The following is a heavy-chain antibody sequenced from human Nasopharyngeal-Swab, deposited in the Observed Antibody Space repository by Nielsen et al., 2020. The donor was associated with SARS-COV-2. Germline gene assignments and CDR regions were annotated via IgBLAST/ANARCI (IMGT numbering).Heavy chain of an antibody. CDR3: AKDRVGDSSGWVYYYYGVDV. Sequence: PGKGLEWVAVISYDGSNKYYADSVKGRFTISRDNSKNTLYLQMNSLRAEDTAVYYCAKDRVGDSSGWVYYYYGVDVWGQGTTVTVSS. CDR2: ISYDGSNK. J-gene: IGHJ6*02. D-gene: IGHD6-19*01. V-gene: IGHV3-30*18.